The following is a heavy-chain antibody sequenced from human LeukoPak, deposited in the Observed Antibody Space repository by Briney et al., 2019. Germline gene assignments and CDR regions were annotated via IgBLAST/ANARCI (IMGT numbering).Heavy chain of an antibody. Sequence: GGSLILSCAASGFTFSDYYMSWVRQAPGKGLEWVSVIYSGGSTYYADSVKGRFTISRDNSKNTLYLQMNSLRAEDTAVYYCARDIAAAGDAFDIWGQGTMVTVSS. CDR1: GFTFSDYY. D-gene: IGHD6-13*01. J-gene: IGHJ3*02. CDR2: IYSGGST. V-gene: IGHV3-53*01. CDR3: ARDIAAAGDAFDI.